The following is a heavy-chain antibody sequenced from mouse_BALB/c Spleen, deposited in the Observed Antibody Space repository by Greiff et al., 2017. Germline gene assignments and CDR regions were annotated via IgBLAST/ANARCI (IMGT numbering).Heavy chain of an antibody. J-gene: IGHJ2*01. Sequence: EVKLVESGGDLVKPGGSLKLSCAASGFTFSSYGMSWVRQTPDKRLEWVATISSGGSYTYYPDSVKGRFTISRDNAKNTLYLQMSSLKSEDTAMYYCARHGYFDCWGQGTTLTVSS. V-gene: IGHV5-6*01. CDR1: GFTFSSYG. CDR2: ISSGGSYT. CDR3: ARHGYFDC.